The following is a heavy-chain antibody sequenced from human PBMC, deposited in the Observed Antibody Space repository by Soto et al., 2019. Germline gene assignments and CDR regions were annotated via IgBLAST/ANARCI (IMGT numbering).Heavy chain of an antibody. V-gene: IGHV3-30*03. D-gene: IGHD6-19*01. CDR1: GFTFSSYG. CDR2: ISYDGSNK. CDR3: ARRYSSGGNYYYYYGMDV. J-gene: IGHJ6*02. Sequence: PGGSLRLSCAASGFTFSSYGMHWVRQAPGKGLEWVAVISYDGSNKYYAESVKGRFTISRDNSKNTLYLQMNSLRAEDTAVYYCARRYSSGGNYYYYYGMDVWGQGTTVTVSS.